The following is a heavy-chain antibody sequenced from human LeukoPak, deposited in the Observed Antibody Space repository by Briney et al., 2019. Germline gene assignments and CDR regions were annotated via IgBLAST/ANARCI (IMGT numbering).Heavy chain of an antibody. CDR3: VKDLVGYDSSGYRDY. CDR1: GFTFSSYG. D-gene: IGHD3-22*01. CDR2: ISVSGHKT. Sequence: PGGSLRLSCAASGFTFSSYGMSWVRQAPGKGLEWVSGISVSGHKTYHADSVKGRFTISRDNSNNMVYLQMNNLRAEDTAVYYCVKDLVGYDSSGYRDYWGQGTLVTVSS. J-gene: IGHJ4*02. V-gene: IGHV3-23*01.